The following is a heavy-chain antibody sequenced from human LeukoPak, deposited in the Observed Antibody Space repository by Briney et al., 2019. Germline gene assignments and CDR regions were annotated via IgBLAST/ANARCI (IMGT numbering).Heavy chain of an antibody. CDR1: GYSISSGYY. V-gene: IGHV4-38-2*01. D-gene: IGHD3-16*02. Sequence: SETLSLTCAVSGYSISSGYYWGWIRQPPGKGLEWIGSIYHSGSTYYNPSLKSRVTISVDTSKNQFSLKLSSVTAADTAVYYCARGRRYPQTWGQGTLVTVSS. CDR3: ARGRRYPQT. J-gene: IGHJ5*02. CDR2: IYHSGST.